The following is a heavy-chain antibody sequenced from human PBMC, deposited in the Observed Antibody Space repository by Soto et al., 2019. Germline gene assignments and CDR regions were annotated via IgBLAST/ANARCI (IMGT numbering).Heavy chain of an antibody. D-gene: IGHD2-8*01. V-gene: IGHV3-23*01. CDR1: GFTFSSYV. Sequence: GGSLRLSCAASGFTFSSYVMNWVRLAPGKGLEWVSGISPSGGNTYYADSVKGRFTISRDNSKNTLYLQMNSLRAEDTAVYYYAKGFVGVCYHCSYHFDSWGQGALVTVSS. CDR2: ISPSGGNT. CDR3: AKGFVGVCYHCSYHFDS. J-gene: IGHJ4*02.